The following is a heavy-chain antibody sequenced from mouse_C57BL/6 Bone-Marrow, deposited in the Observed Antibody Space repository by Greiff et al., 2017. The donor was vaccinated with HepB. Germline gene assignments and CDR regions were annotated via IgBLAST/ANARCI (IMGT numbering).Heavy chain of an antibody. CDR3: ERERGYYYASRAWFAY. CDR1: GYTFTSYG. J-gene: IGHJ3*01. D-gene: IGHD1-1*01. CDR2: IYPRSGNT. Sequence: VQLQQSGAELARPGASVKLSCKASGYTFTSYGISWVKQRTGQGLEWIGEIYPRSGNTYYNEKFKGKDTLTADKSSSTAYMELRSLTSEDSAVYLCERERGYYYASRAWFAYWGQGTLVTVSA. V-gene: IGHV1-81*01.